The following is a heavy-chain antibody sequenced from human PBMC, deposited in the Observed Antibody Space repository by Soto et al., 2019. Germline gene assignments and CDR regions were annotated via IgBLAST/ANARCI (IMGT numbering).Heavy chain of an antibody. Sequence: QITLKESGPTLVKPTQTLTLTCTFSGFSLTTRGVGVGWIRQPPGKALECLALMYWDDDKRYSPSLQSRLPTTKDTSKNQVALTMTNVDPVDTATYYCAHIPNYYQYDWFDPWGQGTLVSVSS. V-gene: IGHV2-5*02. CDR2: MYWDDDK. CDR1: GFSLTTRGVG. CDR3: AHIPNYYQYDWFDP. J-gene: IGHJ5*02. D-gene: IGHD3-16*01.